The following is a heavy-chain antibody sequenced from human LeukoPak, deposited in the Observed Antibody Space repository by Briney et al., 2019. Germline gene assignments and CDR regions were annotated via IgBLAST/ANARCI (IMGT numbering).Heavy chain of an antibody. V-gene: IGHV4-30-4*01. Sequence: SETLSLTCTVSGGSMSRYYWSWIRQPPGKGLEWIGYIYYSGSTYYNPSLKSRVTISVDTSKNQFSLKLSSVTAADTAVYYCARDYGSGSSVDWFDPWGQGTLVTVSS. CDR1: GGSMSRYY. CDR2: IYYSGST. CDR3: ARDYGSGSSVDWFDP. D-gene: IGHD3-10*01. J-gene: IGHJ5*02.